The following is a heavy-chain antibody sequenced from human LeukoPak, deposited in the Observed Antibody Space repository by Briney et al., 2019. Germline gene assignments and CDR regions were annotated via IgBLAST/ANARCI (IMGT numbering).Heavy chain of an antibody. J-gene: IGHJ4*02. CDR3: ARSFDSSGYYSAYFDS. D-gene: IGHD3-22*01. Sequence: ASVKVSCKASGYTFTGYYMHWVRQAPGQGLEWMGRIIPFLPVANYAQDFQGRVTITADKPTNTAYMELNSLTSEDTAVYYCARSFDSSGYYSAYFDSWGQGTLVTVSS. V-gene: IGHV1-69*02. CDR2: IIPFLPVA. CDR1: GYTFTGYY.